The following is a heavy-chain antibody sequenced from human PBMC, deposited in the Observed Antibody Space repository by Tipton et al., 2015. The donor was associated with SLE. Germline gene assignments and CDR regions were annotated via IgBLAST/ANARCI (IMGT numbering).Heavy chain of an antibody. Sequence: TLSLTCTVSGVSFSSYYWSWIRQPSGGGLEWFGRNYTKENTNYNPSLKSRVTMSGDTSKNHFSLKLISVTAADTAVYYCAREFLNPVTTVHYYFGLWGRGTLVTVSS. V-gene: IGHV4-4*07. CDR3: AREFLNPVTTVHYYFGL. J-gene: IGHJ2*01. D-gene: IGHD4-11*01. CDR2: NYTKENT. CDR1: GVSFSSYY.